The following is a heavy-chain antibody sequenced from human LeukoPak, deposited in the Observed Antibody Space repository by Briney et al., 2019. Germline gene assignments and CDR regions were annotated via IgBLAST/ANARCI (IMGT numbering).Heavy chain of an antibody. J-gene: IGHJ3*02. CDR3: TRIVVGGNHAFDI. CDR1: GLTFSSSW. CDR2: INNDGSGT. Sequence: GGSLRLSCAASGLTFSSSWMHWVRQAPGEGLVWVSRINNDGSGTNYADSVRGRFTISRDNAKNTLYLQMNSLRAEDTAVYYCTRIVVGGNHAFDIWGRGTMVTVSS. V-gene: IGHV3-74*01. D-gene: IGHD6-19*01.